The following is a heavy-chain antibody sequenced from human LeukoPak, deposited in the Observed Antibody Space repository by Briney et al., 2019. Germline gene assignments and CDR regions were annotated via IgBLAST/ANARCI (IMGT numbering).Heavy chain of an antibody. D-gene: IGHD2-8*02. V-gene: IGHV3-30*02. J-gene: IGHJ6*03. CDR1: GFTFSNYA. CDR3: AKDPGASVSGFYMDV. Sequence: PGGSLRLSCAASGFTFSNYAMHWVRQATGKGLEWVSFIWSDGNNRFYADSVRGRFTISRDNSKNMLYLQMDTLRAEDTALYYCAKDPGASVSGFYMDVWGKGTTVIVSS. CDR2: IWSDGNNR.